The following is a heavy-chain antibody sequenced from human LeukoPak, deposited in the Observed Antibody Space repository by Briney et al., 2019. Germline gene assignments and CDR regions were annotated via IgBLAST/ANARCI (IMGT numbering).Heavy chain of an antibody. CDR1: GGSISSFY. CDR3: ALCCRLSSNCGYYGMDV. J-gene: IGHJ6*02. Sequence: SETLSLTCTVSGGSISSFYWSWIRQPPGKGLEWIGYIYTSGSTNYNPSLTSRVTISPDTSRNQFSLKLSSVTAADTAVYYCALCCRLSSNCGYYGMDVWGQGTTVTVSS. V-gene: IGHV4-4*09. CDR2: IYTSGST. D-gene: IGHD6-13*01.